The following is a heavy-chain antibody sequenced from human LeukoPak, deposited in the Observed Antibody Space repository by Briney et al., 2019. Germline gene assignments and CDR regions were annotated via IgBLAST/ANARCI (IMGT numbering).Heavy chain of an antibody. V-gene: IGHV4-4*09. CDR2: IYTSGNT. CDR3: ARHGSSYYYDYHIDV. J-gene: IGHJ6*03. CDR1: GGSISYYY. Sequence: PSETLSLTCTVSGGSISYYYWSWIRQPPGKGLEWIGYIYTSGNTKYNPSLKSRVTISVDTSKNQFSLRLNSVTAADTAVYYCARHGSSYYYDYHIDVWGKGTTVTVSS. D-gene: IGHD2-2*03.